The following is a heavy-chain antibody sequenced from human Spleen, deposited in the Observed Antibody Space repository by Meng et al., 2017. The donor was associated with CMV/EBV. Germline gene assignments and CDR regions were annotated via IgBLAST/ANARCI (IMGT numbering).Heavy chain of an antibody. D-gene: IGHD3-22*01. CDR2: VFHTGST. V-gene: IGHV4-4*02. J-gene: IGHJ4*02. CDR3: TREDSSGYPDY. CDR1: GESISTRSE. Sequence: TCAVSGESISTRSEWSWVRQPPGQGLEWIREVFHTGSTNYNPSLKSRVTMSVDESKSQFSLKLTSVTAADTAVYYCTREDSSGYPDYWGQGTLVTVSS.